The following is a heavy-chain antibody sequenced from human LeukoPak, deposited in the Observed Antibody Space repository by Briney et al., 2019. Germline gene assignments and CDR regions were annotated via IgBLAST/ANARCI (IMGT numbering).Heavy chain of an antibody. J-gene: IGHJ5*02. Sequence: GASVKVSCKASGYTFTSYGITWVRQSPGQGLEWMGWISAYNGNTNYAQKLQGRVTMTTDTSTSTAYMELRSLRSDDTAVFYCARDPLTSGIDPWGQGTLVTVSS. V-gene: IGHV1-18*01. CDR2: ISAYNGNT. CDR3: ARDPLTSGIDP. CDR1: GYTFTSYG. D-gene: IGHD3-9*01.